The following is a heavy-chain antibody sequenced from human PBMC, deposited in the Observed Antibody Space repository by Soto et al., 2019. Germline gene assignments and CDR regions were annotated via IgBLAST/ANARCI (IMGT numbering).Heavy chain of an antibody. V-gene: IGHV4-39*01. CDR2: MNYSGST. J-gene: IGHJ4*02. CDR1: GDSISNNGFY. D-gene: IGHD5-18*01. Sequence: QLQLQESGPGQVKPSETLSLTCAVSGDSISNNGFYWGWIRQPPGKGLEWIGTMNYSGSTNYNPSLKSRVTISGDTSKNQFSLKLSSVTAADTAVYYCARQGYSYALRWGQGTLVTVSS. CDR3: ARQGYSYALR.